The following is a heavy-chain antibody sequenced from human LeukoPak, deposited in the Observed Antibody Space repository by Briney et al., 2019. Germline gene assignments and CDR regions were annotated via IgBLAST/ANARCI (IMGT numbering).Heavy chain of an antibody. Sequence: ASVTVSFKASGYTFTTYYIHWVRQAPGQGLEWMGIINPSGGSTTYAQKFQDRVAMTRDMSTGTVYMELSSLRSEDTAVYYCARTPFTGYSSGWYDYWGQGTLVTVSS. V-gene: IGHV1-46*01. CDR2: INPSGGST. D-gene: IGHD6-19*01. CDR3: ARTPFTGYSSGWYDY. CDR1: GYTFTTYY. J-gene: IGHJ4*02.